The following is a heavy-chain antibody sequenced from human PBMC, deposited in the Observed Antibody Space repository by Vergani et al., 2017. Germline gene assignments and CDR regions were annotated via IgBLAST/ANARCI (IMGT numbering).Heavy chain of an antibody. D-gene: IGHD6-13*01. CDR1: GFTFDDYA. CDR2: ISSNSGSI. CDR3: AKEKLPGIAAAGIDY. J-gene: IGHJ4*02. Sequence: EVQLVESGGGLVQPGRSLRLSCAASGFTFDDYAMHWVRQAPGKGLEWVSGISSNSGSIGYADSVKGRFTISRDNAKNSLYLQMNSLRAEDTALYYCAKEKLPGIAAAGIDYWGQGTLVTVSS. V-gene: IGHV3-9*01.